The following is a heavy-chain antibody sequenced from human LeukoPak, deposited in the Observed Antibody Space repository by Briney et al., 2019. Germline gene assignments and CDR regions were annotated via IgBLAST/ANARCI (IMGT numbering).Heavy chain of an antibody. D-gene: IGHD2-2*01. CDR1: GGTFSSYA. V-gene: IGHV1-69*06. CDR3: ARVAPYCSSTSCYFSY. J-gene: IGHJ4*02. Sequence: SVKVSCTASGGTFSSYAISWVRQAPGQGLEWMGGIIPIFGTANYAQKFQGRVTITADKSTSTAYMELSSLRSEDTAVYYCARVAPYCSSTSCYFSYWGQGTLVTVSS. CDR2: IIPIFGTA.